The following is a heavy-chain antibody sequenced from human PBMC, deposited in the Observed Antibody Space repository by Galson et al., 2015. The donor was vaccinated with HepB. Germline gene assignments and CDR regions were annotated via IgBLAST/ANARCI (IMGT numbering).Heavy chain of an antibody. Sequence: QSGAEVTKPGDSLKISCKGSGYSFSNRWIGWVRQMPGKGLQWMGIIYPGDSDTKYSPSFQGQVTVSADKSISPAYLQWSSLKASDTAIYYCARPSRGYDPYYDRSSDSFFAYCGQGTLVTVSS. CDR1: GYSFSNRW. CDR2: IYPGDSDT. CDR3: ARPSRGYDPYYDRSSDSFFAY. V-gene: IGHV5-51*01. D-gene: IGHD3-22*01. J-gene: IGHJ4*02.